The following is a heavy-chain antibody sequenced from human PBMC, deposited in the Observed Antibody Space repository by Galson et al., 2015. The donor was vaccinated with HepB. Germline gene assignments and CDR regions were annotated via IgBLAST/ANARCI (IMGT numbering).Heavy chain of an antibody. Sequence: SVKVSCKASGYTFTGYYMHWVRQAPGQGLEWMGRINPNSGGTNYAQKFQGRVTMTRDTSISTAYMELSRLRSDDTAVYYCARDRVVPAADLPSYYYYMDVRGKGTTVTVSS. V-gene: IGHV1-2*06. CDR2: INPNSGGT. CDR1: GYTFTGYY. CDR3: ARDRVVPAADLPSYYYYMDV. D-gene: IGHD2-2*01. J-gene: IGHJ6*03.